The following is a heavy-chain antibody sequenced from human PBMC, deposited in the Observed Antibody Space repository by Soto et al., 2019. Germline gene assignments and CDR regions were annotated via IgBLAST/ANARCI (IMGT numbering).Heavy chain of an antibody. V-gene: IGHV1-69*13. CDR1: GGTFSSYA. J-gene: IGHJ6*02. CDR3: ARGGDIVVVVAGTTAQRYSYNGMDV. D-gene: IGHD2-15*01. Sequence: ASVQVSCKSSGGTFSSYAISWVRQAPGQGLEWMGGIIPIFGTVYYVQKFQGRVTITADESTSTASMELSSLRSEDTAVYYCARGGDIVVVVAGTTAQRYSYNGMDVWGQGTTVTVSS. CDR2: IIPIFGTV.